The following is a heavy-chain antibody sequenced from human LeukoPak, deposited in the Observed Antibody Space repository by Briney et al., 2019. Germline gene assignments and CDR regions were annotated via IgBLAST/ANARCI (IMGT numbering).Heavy chain of an antibody. CDR1: GFTVSSNH. Sequence: GGSLRLSCVASGFTVSSNHMSWVRQAPGKGLEWVSVIYSGGSTYYADSVKGRFTISRDNSKNTLYLQMNSLRAEDTAVYYCASGSGSYRTPYYYMDVWGTGTTVTVSS. V-gene: IGHV3-53*01. CDR3: ASGSGSYRTPYYYMDV. J-gene: IGHJ6*03. D-gene: IGHD3-10*01. CDR2: IYSGGST.